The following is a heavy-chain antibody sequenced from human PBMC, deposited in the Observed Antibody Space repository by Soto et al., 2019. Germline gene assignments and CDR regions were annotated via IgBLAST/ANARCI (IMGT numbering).Heavy chain of an antibody. D-gene: IGHD2-2*01. Sequence: ASVKVSCKASGYTFTSYAMHWVRQAPGQRLGLMGWVNAGNGNTKYSQKFQGRVTITRDTSASTAYMELSSLRSEDTAVYYCGRLQGYCIDTRCSGQYALDVWGQGTTVTVSS. CDR3: GRLQGYCIDTRCSGQYALDV. CDR2: VNAGNGNT. V-gene: IGHV1-3*01. CDR1: GYTFTSYA. J-gene: IGHJ6*02.